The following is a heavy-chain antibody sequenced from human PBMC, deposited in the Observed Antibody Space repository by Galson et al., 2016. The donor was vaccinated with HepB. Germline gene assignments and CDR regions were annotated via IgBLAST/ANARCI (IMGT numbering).Heavy chain of an antibody. CDR1: GGTFSTYS. J-gene: IGHJ3*02. CDR3: ARVNPIYSIPGIFDI. D-gene: IGHD2/OR15-2a*01. CDR2: IIPIFGTA. V-gene: IGHV1-69*06. Sequence: SVKVSCKASGGTFSTYSINWVRLAPGQGLEWMGGIIPIFGTANYAQKLQDRVAITADIATSTAYMELSSLRSEDTAIYYCARVNPIYSIPGIFDIWGQGTMVTVSS.